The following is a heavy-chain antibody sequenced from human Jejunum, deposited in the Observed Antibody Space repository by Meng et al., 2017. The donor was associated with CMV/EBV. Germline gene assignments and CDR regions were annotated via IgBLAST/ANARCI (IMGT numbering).Heavy chain of an antibody. D-gene: IGHD2-2*02. CDR2: IYYSGST. CDR3: ARGGYCSSTSCYSGNAFDI. Sequence: ISSYYWNWIRQHPGKGLEWIAYIYYSGSTNYNPSLKSRVTISVDTSKNHFSLKLSSMTAADTAVYYCARGGYCSSTSCYSGNAFDIWGQGTMVTVSS. J-gene: IGHJ3*02. V-gene: IGHV4-59*01. CDR1: ISSYY.